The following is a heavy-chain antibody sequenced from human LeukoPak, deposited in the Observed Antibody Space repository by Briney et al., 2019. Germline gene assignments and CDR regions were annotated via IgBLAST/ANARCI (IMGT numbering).Heavy chain of an antibody. Sequence: PGGSLRLSCAASGFIFSSDEMTWVRQAPGKGLESVSFISSSADTILYADSVKGRFTISGDNGKNALYLQMNSLRAEDTAVYYCTKERGSYWGQGTLVTVSS. J-gene: IGHJ4*02. CDR2: ISSSADTI. V-gene: IGHV3-48*03. CDR3: TKERGSY. CDR1: GFIFSSDE.